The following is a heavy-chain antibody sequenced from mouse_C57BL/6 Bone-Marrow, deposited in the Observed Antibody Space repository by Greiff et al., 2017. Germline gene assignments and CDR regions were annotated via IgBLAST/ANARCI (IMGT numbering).Heavy chain of an antibody. V-gene: IGHV1-81*01. Sequence: QVQLQQSGAELARPGASVKLSCKASGYTFTSYGISWVKQRTGQGLEWIGEIYPRSGNTYYNEQFKGKATLTADKSSRTAYMELRSLTSEDSAVYFCARGWLRRDYYSMDYWGQGTSVTVSS. J-gene: IGHJ4*01. D-gene: IGHD2-2*01. CDR2: IYPRSGNT. CDR3: ARGWLRRDYYSMDY. CDR1: GYTFTSYG.